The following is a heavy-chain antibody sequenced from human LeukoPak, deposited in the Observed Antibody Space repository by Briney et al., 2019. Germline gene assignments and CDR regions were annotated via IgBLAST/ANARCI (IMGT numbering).Heavy chain of an antibody. Sequence: GGSLRLSCVASGFTFRSHYMSWVRQAPGRGLEWVANVDQDGGERNYVDSVRGRFTITRDNAENSLYLQMNRLRVDDTAVYYCARDPNYGVNWGQGTPVTVSS. CDR1: GFTFRSHY. CDR2: VDQDGGER. D-gene: IGHD4-23*01. V-gene: IGHV3-7*03. CDR3: ARDPNYGVN. J-gene: IGHJ4*02.